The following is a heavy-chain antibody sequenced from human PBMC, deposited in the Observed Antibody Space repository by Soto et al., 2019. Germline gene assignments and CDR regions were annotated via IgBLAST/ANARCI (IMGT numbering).Heavy chain of an antibody. CDR1: GYTFTNYA. J-gene: IGHJ4*02. Sequence: GPGVKEPGASVKVSCKTSGYTFTNYAITWVRQAPGQGLEWMGWISDYNGNTNYAQTFQGRVTMTTDTSTSTVYMELKSLTSDDTAIYYCARARFQGVVMTAIGYWGQGTLVTVSS. V-gene: IGHV1-18*01. CDR2: ISDYNGNT. CDR3: ARARFQGVVMTAIGY. D-gene: IGHD2-21*02.